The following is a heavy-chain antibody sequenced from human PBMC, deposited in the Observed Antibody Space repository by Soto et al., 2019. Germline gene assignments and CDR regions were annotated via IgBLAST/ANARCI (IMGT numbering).Heavy chain of an antibody. CDR1: GFSFSSFA. CDR3: AKTRGAMIYAISVYGMDV. D-gene: IGHD2-8*01. J-gene: IGHJ6*02. CDR2: ISGSAVST. Sequence: EVQLLESGGGFIHPGGSLRLSCAASGFSFSSFAMNWVRQAPGKGLEWVSIISGSAVSTFYADSVKGRFTISRDNSKSTLYLQIKSLRAEDTAVYYCAKTRGAMIYAISVYGMDVWGQGTTVTVSS. V-gene: IGHV3-23*01.